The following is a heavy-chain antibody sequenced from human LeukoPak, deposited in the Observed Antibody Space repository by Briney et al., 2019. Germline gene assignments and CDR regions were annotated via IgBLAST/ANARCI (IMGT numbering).Heavy chain of an antibody. D-gene: IGHD2-21*02. CDR1: DGSISSTSYS. V-gene: IGHV4-61*01. Sequence: SETLPLTCTVSDGSISSTSYSWGWIRQPPGKGLEWIGYIYYSGSTNYNPSLKSRVTISVDTSKNQFSLKLSSVTAADTAVYYCARDRGYCRGDCYPDAFDIWGQGTMVTVSS. J-gene: IGHJ3*02. CDR2: IYYSGST. CDR3: ARDRGYCRGDCYPDAFDI.